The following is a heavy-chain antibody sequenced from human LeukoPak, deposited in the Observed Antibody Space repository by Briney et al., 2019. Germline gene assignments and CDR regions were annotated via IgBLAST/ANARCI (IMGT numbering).Heavy chain of an antibody. D-gene: IGHD6-19*01. Sequence: SETLSLTCTVSGGSISSYYWSWIRQPPGKGLEWIGYIYYSGSTNYNPSLKSRVTISVDTSKNQFSLKLSSVTAADTAVYYCARDAARQEWLVSSYYYYMDVWGKGTTVTISS. V-gene: IGHV4-59*01. J-gene: IGHJ6*03. CDR3: ARDAARQEWLVSSYYYYMDV. CDR2: IYYSGST. CDR1: GGSISSYY.